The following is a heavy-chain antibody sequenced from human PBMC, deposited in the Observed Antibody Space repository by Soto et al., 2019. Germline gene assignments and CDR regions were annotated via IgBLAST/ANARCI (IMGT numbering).Heavy chain of an antibody. CDR1: GFTFSSYA. CDR2: ISGSGGST. J-gene: IGHJ3*02. Sequence: EVQLLESGGGLVQPGGSLRLSCAASGFTFSSYAMSWVRQAPGKGLEWVSAISGSGGSTYYADSVKGRFTISRDNSKNTLDLQMNSLRAEDTAVYYCAKSCSGWSHAFDIWGQGTMVTVSS. V-gene: IGHV3-23*01. CDR3: AKSCSGWSHAFDI. D-gene: IGHD6-19*01.